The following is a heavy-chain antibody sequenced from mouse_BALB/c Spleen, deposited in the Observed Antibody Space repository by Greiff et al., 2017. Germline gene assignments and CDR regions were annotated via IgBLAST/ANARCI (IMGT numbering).Heavy chain of an antibody. Sequence: EVQLQESGPGLVKPSQSLSLTCTVTGYSITSDYAWNWIRQFPGNKLEWMGYISYSGSTSYNPSLKSRISITRDTSKIQFFLQLNSVTTEDTATYYCARSHYYGYYFDYWGQGTTLTVSS. CDR1: GYSITSDYA. V-gene: IGHV3-2*02. D-gene: IGHD1-2*01. J-gene: IGHJ2*01. CDR2: ISYSGST. CDR3: ARSHYYGYYFDY.